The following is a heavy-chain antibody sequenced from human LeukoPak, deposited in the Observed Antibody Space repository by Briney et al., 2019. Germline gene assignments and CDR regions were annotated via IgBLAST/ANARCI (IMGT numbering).Heavy chain of an antibody. V-gene: IGHV3-7*01. Sequence: GGSLRLSCTASGFSFSKYWMTWARQSPGKGLEWLASIGQDGSEQKYVDSVKGRFTISRDNAKNSLYLQMNRLRVEDTAVYYCATPKQEGKGRWYHDLWGRGTMVTVSP. CDR1: GFSFSKYW. CDR2: IGQDGSEQ. D-gene: IGHD1-26*01. J-gene: IGHJ2*01. CDR3: ATPKQEGKGRWYHDL.